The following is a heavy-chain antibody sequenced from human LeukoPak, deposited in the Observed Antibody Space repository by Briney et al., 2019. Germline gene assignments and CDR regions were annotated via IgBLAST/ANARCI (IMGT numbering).Heavy chain of an antibody. CDR3: ARILESSWYDAFDI. CDR1: GGTFSSYA. Sequence: SVTVSCKASGGTFSSYAISWVGQAPGQGLEWMGRIIPILGIANYAQKFQGRVTITAEKSTSTAYMELSSPRSEDTAVYYCARILESSWYDAFDIWGQGTMVTVSS. V-gene: IGHV1-69*04. J-gene: IGHJ3*02. D-gene: IGHD6-13*01. CDR2: IIPILGIA.